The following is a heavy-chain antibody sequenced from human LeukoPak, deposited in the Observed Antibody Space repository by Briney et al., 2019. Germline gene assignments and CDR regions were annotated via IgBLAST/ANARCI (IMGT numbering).Heavy chain of an antibody. J-gene: IGHJ1*01. D-gene: IGHD3-16*01. V-gene: IGHV3-23*01. Sequence: PGGSLRLSCAASGFTVTSKYMSWVRQAPGKGLEWVSGISPSGDITYYTDSVRGRFTISRDNFKNTLSLQVNSLRAEDTAMYYCAKDDDWGRYKHWGQGTLVTVSS. CDR2: ISPSGDIT. CDR1: GFTVTSKY. CDR3: AKDDDWGRYKH.